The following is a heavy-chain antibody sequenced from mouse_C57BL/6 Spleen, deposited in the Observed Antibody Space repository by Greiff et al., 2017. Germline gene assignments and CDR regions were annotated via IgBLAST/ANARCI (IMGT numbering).Heavy chain of an antibody. J-gene: IGHJ2*01. CDR3: ARGAQAPHFDY. CDR1: GYSITSGYD. D-gene: IGHD3-2*02. CDR2: ISYSGST. Sequence: EVKLVESGPGMVKPSQSLSLTCTVTGYSITSGYDWHWIRHFPGNKLEWMGYISYSGSTNYNPSLKSRISITHDTSKNHFFLKLNSVTTEDTATYYCARGAQAPHFDYWGQGTTLTVSS. V-gene: IGHV3-1*01.